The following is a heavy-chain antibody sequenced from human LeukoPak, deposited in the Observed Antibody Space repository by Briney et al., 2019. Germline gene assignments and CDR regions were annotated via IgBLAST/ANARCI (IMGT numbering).Heavy chain of an antibody. CDR2: IKSKTDGGTT. CDR3: TTPPNGCSSSTCYFVYGMDV. Sequence: GGSLRLSCAASGFTFSSYWMSWVRQAPGKGLEWVGRIKSKTDGGTTDYAAPVKGRFTISRDDSKNTLSLQMNSLKTEDTAVYYCTTPPNGCSSSTCYFVYGMDVWGQGTTVTVSS. J-gene: IGHJ6*02. D-gene: IGHD2-2*01. CDR1: GFTFSSYW. V-gene: IGHV3-15*01.